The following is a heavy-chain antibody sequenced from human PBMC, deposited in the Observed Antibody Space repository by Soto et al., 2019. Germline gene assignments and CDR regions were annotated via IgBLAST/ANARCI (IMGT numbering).Heavy chain of an antibody. CDR2: IYYSGST. CDR3: ARNYYGSGIYYYYYYGMDV. J-gene: IGHJ6*02. CDR1: GGSISSYY. D-gene: IGHD3-10*01. Sequence: SETLYLTCTVSGGSISSYYWSWIRQPPGKGLEWIGYIYYSGSTNYNPSLKSRVTISVDTSKNQFSLKLSSVTAADTAVYYCARNYYGSGIYYYYYYGMDVWGQGTTVTAP. V-gene: IGHV4-59*01.